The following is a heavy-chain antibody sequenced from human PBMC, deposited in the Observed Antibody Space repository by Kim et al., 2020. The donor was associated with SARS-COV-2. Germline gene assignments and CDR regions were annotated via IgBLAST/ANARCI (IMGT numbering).Heavy chain of an antibody. CDR1: GYTFTDYD. Sequence: ASVKVSCKASGYTFTDYDINWVRQATGQGPEWMGWMNPYSGNTGYAQKFQGRVTMTRDTTMNTAYLDLSGLRSDDRAVYYCARGDRYCSSSSCYNYWGQGTLVTASS. D-gene: IGHD2-2*02. V-gene: IGHV1-8*01. CDR3: ARGDRYCSSSSCYNY. J-gene: IGHJ4*02. CDR2: MNPYSGNT.